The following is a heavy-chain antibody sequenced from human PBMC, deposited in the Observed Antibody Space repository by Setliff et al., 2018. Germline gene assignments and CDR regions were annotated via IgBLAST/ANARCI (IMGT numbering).Heavy chain of an antibody. CDR2: ISGSGGST. CDR1: GFTFSSYA. J-gene: IGHJ4*02. CDR3: TTAPLAAASTC. D-gene: IGHD6-13*01. V-gene: IGHV3-23*01. Sequence: HPGGSLRLSCAASGFTFSSYAMSWVRQAPGKGLEWVSAISGSGGSTYYADSVKGRFTISRDNSKNTLYLQMNSLKTEDTAVYYCTTAPLAAASTCWGQGTLVTVSS.